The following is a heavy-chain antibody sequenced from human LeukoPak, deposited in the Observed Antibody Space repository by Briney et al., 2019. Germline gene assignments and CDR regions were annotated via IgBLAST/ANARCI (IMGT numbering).Heavy chain of an antibody. CDR1: GGSISSSSYY. V-gene: IGHV4-39*07. D-gene: IGHD3-16*01. CDR3: ARARSHPLWGFNGGGAFDI. CDR2: IYYSGST. J-gene: IGHJ3*02. Sequence: SETLSLTCTVSGGSISSSSYYWGWIRQPPGKGLEWIGSIYYSGSTYYNPSLKSRVAISVDTSKNQFSLKLSSVTAADTAVYYCARARSHPLWGFNGGGAFDIWGQGTMVTVSS.